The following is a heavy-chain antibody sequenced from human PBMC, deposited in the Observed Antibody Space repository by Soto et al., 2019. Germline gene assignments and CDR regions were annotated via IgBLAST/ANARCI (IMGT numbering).Heavy chain of an antibody. Sequence: QVQLVQSGAEVKKPGSSVKVSCKASGGTFSSYAISWVRQAPGQGLEWMGGIIPIFGTANYAQKFQGRVTLHADESTSTAYMELSSLRSEDTAVYYCAPSRGFGEYNWFDPWGQGTLVTVSS. CDR1: GGTFSSYA. D-gene: IGHD3-10*01. CDR3: APSRGFGEYNWFDP. J-gene: IGHJ5*02. V-gene: IGHV1-69*12. CDR2: IIPIFGTA.